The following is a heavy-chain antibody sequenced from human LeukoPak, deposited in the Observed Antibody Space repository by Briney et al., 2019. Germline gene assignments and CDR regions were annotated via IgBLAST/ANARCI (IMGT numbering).Heavy chain of an antibody. J-gene: IGHJ4*02. CDR1: GYTFTGYY. D-gene: IGHD2-21*02. CDR2: INPNSGGT. V-gene: IGHV1-2*06. CDR3: ARDPPRATATREYYFDY. Sequence: GASVKVSCKASGYTFTGYYMHWVRQAPGQGLEWMGRINPNSGGTNYAQKFQGRVTMTRDTSISTAYMELSRLRSDDTAVYYCARDPPRATATREYYFDYWGRGTLVTVSS.